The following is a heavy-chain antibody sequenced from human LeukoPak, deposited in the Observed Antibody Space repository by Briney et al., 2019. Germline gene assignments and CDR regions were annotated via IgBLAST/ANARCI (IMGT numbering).Heavy chain of an antibody. Sequence: GRSLRLSCAASGFTFDDYAMHWVRQAPGKGLEWVSGISWNSGSIGYADSVKGRFTISRDNAKNSLYLQMNSLGAEDTALYYCAKTLAAAGSLFDYWGQGTLVTVSS. CDR1: GFTFDDYA. CDR3: AKTLAAAGSLFDY. V-gene: IGHV3-9*01. CDR2: ISWNSGSI. D-gene: IGHD6-13*01. J-gene: IGHJ4*02.